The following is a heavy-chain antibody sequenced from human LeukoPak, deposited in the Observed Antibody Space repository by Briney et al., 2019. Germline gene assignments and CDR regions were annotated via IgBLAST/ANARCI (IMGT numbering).Heavy chain of an antibody. Sequence: SEALSLTCGVSGGSITNTNYWTWVRQPPGKGLEWIGEVNLQCITNYNPSLMGRVAIAVDTSENHISLQLTSVTAADTAVYYCAREGGPYRPLDYSGQGTLVTVSS. CDR2: VNLQCIT. CDR1: GGSITNTNY. CDR3: AREGGPYRPLDY. J-gene: IGHJ4*02. V-gene: IGHV4-4*02.